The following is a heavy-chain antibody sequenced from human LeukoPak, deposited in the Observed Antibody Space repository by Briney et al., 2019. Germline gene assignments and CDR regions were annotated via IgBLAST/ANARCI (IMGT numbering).Heavy chain of an antibody. CDR3: ARDSEYCSGGSCYSDFDY. CDR1: GGTFSNYA. V-gene: IGHV1-3*01. Sequence: ASVKVSCQASGGTFSNYAFNWVRQAPGQRLEWMGWINAGNGNTKYSQKFQGRVTITRDTSASTAYMELSSLRSEDTAVYYCARDSEYCSGGSCYSDFDYWGQGTLVTVSS. D-gene: IGHD2-15*01. J-gene: IGHJ4*02. CDR2: INAGNGNT.